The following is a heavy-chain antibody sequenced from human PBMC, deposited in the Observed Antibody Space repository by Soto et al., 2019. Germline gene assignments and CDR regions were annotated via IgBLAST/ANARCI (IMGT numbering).Heavy chain of an antibody. V-gene: IGHV6-1*01. CDR1: GDSVSSNSAA. CDR3: ARVDNSGWSSYFDC. CDR2: TYYRSKWYN. Sequence: SQTLSLTCAISGDSVSSNSAAWNWIRQSPSRGLEWLGRTYYRSKWYNEYAVSVKSRITIDPDTSKNQFSLQLNSVTPEDTAVYYCARVDNSGWSSYFDCWGQGTLVTVSS. J-gene: IGHJ4*02. D-gene: IGHD6-19*01.